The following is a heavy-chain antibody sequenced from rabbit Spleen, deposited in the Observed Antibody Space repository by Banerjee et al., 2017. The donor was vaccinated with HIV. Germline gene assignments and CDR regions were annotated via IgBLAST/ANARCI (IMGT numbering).Heavy chain of an antibody. D-gene: IGHD7-1*01. CDR1: GFDFSTYG. Sequence: QEQLVESGGGLVQPGGSLKLSCKASGFDFSTYGVSWVRQAPGKGLEWIGYIDPIFGRTYYANWVNGRFTISRHNAQNTLYLQLNSLTAADTATYFCVRDLGYAGYAAYDYAYFNLWGQGTLVTVS. CDR2: IDPIFGRT. J-gene: IGHJ4*01. V-gene: IGHV1S47*01. CDR3: VRDLGYAGYAAYDYAYFNL.